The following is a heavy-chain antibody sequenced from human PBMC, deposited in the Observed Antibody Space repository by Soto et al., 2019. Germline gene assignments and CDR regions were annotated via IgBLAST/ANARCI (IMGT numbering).Heavy chain of an antibody. V-gene: IGHV4-30-4*02. CDR1: GGSISSGDYY. Sequence: SETPSLTCTVSGGSISSGDYYWSWIRQPPGKGLEWIGYIYYSGSTNYNPSLKSRVTISVDTSKNQFSLKLSSVTAADTAVYYCARGKIIGPWGQGTLVTVSS. CDR2: IYYSGST. D-gene: IGHD3-3*01. CDR3: ARGKIIGP. J-gene: IGHJ5*02.